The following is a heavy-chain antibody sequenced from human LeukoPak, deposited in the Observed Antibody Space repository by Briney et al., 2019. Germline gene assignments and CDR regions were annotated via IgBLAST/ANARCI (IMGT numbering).Heavy chain of an antibody. D-gene: IGHD2-15*01. V-gene: IGHV4-59*01. CDR3: ARLEGSHNAGGPYHYYYYMDV. CDR2: IYYSGST. CDR1: GGSISSYY. Sequence: SETLSLTCTVSGGSISSYYWSWIRQPPGKGLEWLGYIYYSGSTNYNPSLKSRVTISVDTSKNQFSLKLSSVTAADTAVYYCARLEGSHNAGGPYHYYYYMDVWGKGTTVTVSS. J-gene: IGHJ6*03.